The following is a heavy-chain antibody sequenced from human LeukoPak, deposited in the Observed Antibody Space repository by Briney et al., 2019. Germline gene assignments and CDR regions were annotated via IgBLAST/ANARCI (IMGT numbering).Heavy chain of an antibody. CDR3: THRCGSGSPDYYYGMDV. CDR2: IRSKANSYAT. D-gene: IGHD3-10*01. V-gene: IGHV3-73*01. Sequence: GGSLRLSCAASGFTFSGSAMHWVRQASGKGLEWVGRIRSKANSYATAYAASVKGRFTISRDDSKNTAYPQMNSLKTEDTAVYYCTHRCGSGSPDYYYGMDVWGKGTTVTVSS. J-gene: IGHJ6*04. CDR1: GFTFSGSA.